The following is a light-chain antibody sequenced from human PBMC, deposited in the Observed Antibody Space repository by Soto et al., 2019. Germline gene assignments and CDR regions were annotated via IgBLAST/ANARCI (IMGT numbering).Light chain of an antibody. J-gene: IGKJ4*01. CDR2: DVS. Sequence: DIQMTQSPSSVSASVGDRVTITCRASQTVYRWVAWYQQKPGRAPNLLIYDVSNLHNGVPSRFSGSGSGTDFTLTISRLQPEEFETFFYQRANAFPLAFGGGTRV. V-gene: IGKV1-12*01. CDR1: QTVYRW. CDR3: QRANAFPLA.